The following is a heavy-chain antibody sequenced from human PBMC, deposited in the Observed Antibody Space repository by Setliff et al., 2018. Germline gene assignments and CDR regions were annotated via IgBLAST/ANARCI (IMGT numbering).Heavy chain of an antibody. CDR1: GFAFASYN. V-gene: IGHV3-21*01. D-gene: IGHD3-10*01. Sequence: GSLRLSCAASGFAFASYNMIWVRQAPGKGLEWVSSLSSANNYIVYADSVKGRFTISRDNAKSSLYLQMNSLRAEDTALYYCASSSGWIPWIQHWGPGTLVTVSS. CDR2: LSSANNYI. CDR3: ASSSGWIPWIQH. J-gene: IGHJ1*01.